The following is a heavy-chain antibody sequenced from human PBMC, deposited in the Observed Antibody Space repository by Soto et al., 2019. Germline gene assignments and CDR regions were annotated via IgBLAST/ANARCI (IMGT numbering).Heavy chain of an antibody. CDR2: INPNSGGT. D-gene: IGHD3-3*01. J-gene: IGHJ4*02. CDR1: GYTFTGYD. V-gene: IGHV1-2*02. CDR3: ARDRAIFGVVLFDY. Sequence: ASVKVSCKASGYTFTGYDMHWVRQAPGQGLEWMGWINPNSGGTNYAQKFQGRVTMTRDTSISTAYMELSRLRSDDTAVYYCARDRAIFGVVLFDYWGQGTLVTVS.